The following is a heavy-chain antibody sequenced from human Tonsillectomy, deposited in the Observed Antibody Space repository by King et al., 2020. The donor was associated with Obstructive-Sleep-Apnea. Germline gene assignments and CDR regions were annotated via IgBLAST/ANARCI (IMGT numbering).Heavy chain of an antibody. CDR3: VIVFGDYRNFYYGMDV. D-gene: IGHD4-17*01. Sequence: QLQESGPGLVKPSGTLFLTCEVSGGSISSSNWWSWVRQPPGKGLEWIGEIYHSGSTSSNPSLTSRVTISVDKTKNQFSLEVRSVTAADTAVYYCVIVFGDYRNFYYGMDVWGQGTTVTVSS. CDR1: GGSISSSNW. CDR2: IYHSGST. V-gene: IGHV4-4*02. J-gene: IGHJ6*02.